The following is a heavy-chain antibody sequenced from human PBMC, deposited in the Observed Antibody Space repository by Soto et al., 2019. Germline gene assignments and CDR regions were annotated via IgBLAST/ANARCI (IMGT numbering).Heavy chain of an antibody. D-gene: IGHD1-26*01. J-gene: IGHJ6*02. CDR3: ARGLVGATPYYYGMDV. CDR2: ISYDGSNK. Sequence: GGSLRLSCEASGFTFSSYAMHWVRQSPGQGLEWVAVISYDGSNKYYADSVKGRFTIPRDNSKNTLYLQMNSLRAEDTAVYYCARGLVGATPYYYGMDVWGQGTTVTVSS. V-gene: IGHV3-30-3*01. CDR1: GFTFSSYA.